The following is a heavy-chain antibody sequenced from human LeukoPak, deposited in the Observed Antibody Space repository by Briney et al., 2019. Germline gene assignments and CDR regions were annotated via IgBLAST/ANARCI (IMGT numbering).Heavy chain of an antibody. CDR1: GFTFSSYN. Sequence: GGSLRLSCAASGFTFSSYNMNWVRRAPGQGLEWVSTIRTNGAGTHYADSVRGRFTISRDDSKNTLYPQMDSLRAEDTAVYYCARDDYGDSGPLFDYWGQGTLVTVSS. J-gene: IGHJ4*02. V-gene: IGHV3-23*01. CDR3: ARDDYGDSGPLFDY. D-gene: IGHD4-17*01. CDR2: IRTNGAGT.